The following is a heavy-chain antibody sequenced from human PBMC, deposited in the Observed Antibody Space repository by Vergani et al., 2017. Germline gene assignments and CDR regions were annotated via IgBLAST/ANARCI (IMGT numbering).Heavy chain of an antibody. CDR2: ISYDGSNK. Sequence: QVQLVESGGGVVQPGRSLRLSFAASGFTFSSYAMHWVRQAPGKGLEWVAVISYDGSNKYYADSVKGRFTISRDNSKNTLYLQMNSLRAEDTAVYYCARDGDGDYISDYWGQGTLVTVSS. J-gene: IGHJ4*02. D-gene: IGHD4-17*01. CDR3: ARDGDGDYISDY. CDR1: GFTFSSYA. V-gene: IGHV3-30*04.